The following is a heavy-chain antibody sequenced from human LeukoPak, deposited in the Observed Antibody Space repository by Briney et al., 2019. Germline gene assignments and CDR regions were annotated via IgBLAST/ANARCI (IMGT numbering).Heavy chain of an antibody. J-gene: IGHJ5*02. CDR2: INRSAST. CDR1: GGSSTNCI. D-gene: IGHD3-10*01. Sequence: SETLSLTCVLYGGSSTNCIWSWIRQPPGKGLEWIGEINRSASTNYNPSLKSRVTISIDTSKNQFSLKLSSVTAADTAVYYCARRGPPRTMLRGVKSGWFDPWGQGTLVTVSS. V-gene: IGHV4-34*01. CDR3: ARRGPPRTMLRGVKSGWFDP.